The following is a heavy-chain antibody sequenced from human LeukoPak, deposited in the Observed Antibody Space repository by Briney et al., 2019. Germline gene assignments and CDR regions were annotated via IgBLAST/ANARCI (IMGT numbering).Heavy chain of an antibody. CDR1: GFTSSSNG. CDR3: ARDLDGIYYIAY. Sequence: GGSLILSCAASGFTSSSNGMNWVRQAPGEGLEWVAYIGYDGSKKYYSDSVTGRFTISRDNSKNTVHLQMTSLRAADTALYCCARDLDGIYYIAYWGQGTLVTASS. J-gene: IGHJ4*02. V-gene: IGHV3-30*02. D-gene: IGHD5-24*01. CDR2: IGYDGSKK.